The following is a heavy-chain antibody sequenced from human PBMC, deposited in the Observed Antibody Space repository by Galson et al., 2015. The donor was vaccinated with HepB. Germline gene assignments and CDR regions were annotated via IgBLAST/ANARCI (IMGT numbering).Heavy chain of an antibody. J-gene: IGHJ5*02. CDR1: GFTFRSYS. Sequence: SLRLSCAASGFTFRSYSMYWVRQAPGKGLEWVALISNDGNGKYNADSVKGRFTISRDNSKDTLYLQMNSLRPEDTALYYCARARYCSSATCPTGWFDPWGQGTLVTVSS. D-gene: IGHD2-2*01. CDR2: ISNDGNGK. CDR3: ARARYCSSATCPTGWFDP. V-gene: IGHV3-30*04.